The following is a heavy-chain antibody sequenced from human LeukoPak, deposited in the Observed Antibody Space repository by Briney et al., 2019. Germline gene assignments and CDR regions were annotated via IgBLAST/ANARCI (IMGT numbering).Heavy chain of an antibody. CDR1: GGSIGIGRDY. CDR2: IYNTWST. D-gene: IGHD2-2*01. J-gene: IGHJ4*02. Sequence: SETLSLTCSVSGGSIGIGRDYWAWIRQPPGKGLEWFGSIYNTWSTSCNPSLKSRVTMSVDTSKNQFSLRLSSVSAADTAVYYCARNITSVIPAGYFDYWGQGTLVTVSS. V-gene: IGHV4-39*01. CDR3: ARNITSVIPAGYFDY.